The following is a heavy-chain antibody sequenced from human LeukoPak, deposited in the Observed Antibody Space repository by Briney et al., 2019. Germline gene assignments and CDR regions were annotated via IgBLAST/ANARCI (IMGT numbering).Heavy chain of an antibody. CDR3: AKDMEDIVVVPAFDP. Sequence: GGSLRLSCAASGFTFDDYAMHWVRQAPGKGLEWVSGISWNSGSIGYADSVRGRFTTSRDNAKNSLYLQMNSLRAEDTALYYCAKDMEDIVVVPAFDPWGQGTLVTVSS. J-gene: IGHJ5*02. V-gene: IGHV3-9*01. CDR2: ISWNSGSI. D-gene: IGHD2-2*01. CDR1: GFTFDDYA.